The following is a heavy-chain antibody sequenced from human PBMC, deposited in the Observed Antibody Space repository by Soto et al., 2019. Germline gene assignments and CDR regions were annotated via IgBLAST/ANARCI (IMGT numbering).Heavy chain of an antibody. Sequence: SETRSLACTVWGGSISSYYWSWTRQPPGKGLEWIGYIYYSGSTNYNPSLKSRVTISVDTSKNQFSLKLSSVTAADTAVYYCARHTYYYDSSGYPYYYYGMDVWGQGTTVTVSS. D-gene: IGHD3-22*01. CDR2: IYYSGST. CDR3: ARHTYYYDSSGYPYYYYGMDV. CDR1: GGSISSYY. J-gene: IGHJ6*02. V-gene: IGHV4-59*08.